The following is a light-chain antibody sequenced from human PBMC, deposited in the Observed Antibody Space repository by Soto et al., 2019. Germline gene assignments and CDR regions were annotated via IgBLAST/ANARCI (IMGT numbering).Light chain of an antibody. CDR1: SSNIGSNH. Sequence: QLVLTQPPSASGTPGQRVIISCSGSSSNIGSNHVYWYQQLPGTAPKLLIQRNNERPSGVPDRFSGSKSGTSASLALSGLRSEDEADYHCAAWDDSLSGVVFGGGTKLTVL. CDR2: RNN. CDR3: AAWDDSLSGVV. J-gene: IGLJ3*02. V-gene: IGLV1-47*01.